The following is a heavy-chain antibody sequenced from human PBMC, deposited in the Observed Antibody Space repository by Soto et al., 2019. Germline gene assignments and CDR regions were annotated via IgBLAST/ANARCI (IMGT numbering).Heavy chain of an antibody. J-gene: IGHJ4*02. CDR2: IYYSGST. D-gene: IGHD3-10*01. CDR1: GGSISSGDYY. CDR3: ARAQGSGFLVS. Sequence: LCGGSISSGDYYWRWIRQPPGKGLEWIGYIYYSGSTYYNPSLKSRVTISVDTSKNQFSLKLSSVTAADTAVYYCARAQGSGFLVSWGQGTLVTVSS. V-gene: IGHV4-30-4*01.